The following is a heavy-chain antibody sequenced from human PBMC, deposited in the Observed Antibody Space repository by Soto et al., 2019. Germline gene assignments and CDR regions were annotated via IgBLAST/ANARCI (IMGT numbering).Heavy chain of an antibody. Sequence: ETLSLTCAVYGGSFSGYYWSWIRQPPGKGLEWIGEINHSGSTNYNPSLKSRVTISVDTSKNQFSLKLSSVTAADTAVYYCAREGGGMDVWGQGTTVTVSS. CDR3: AREGGGMDV. D-gene: IGHD3-16*01. CDR1: GGSFSGYY. V-gene: IGHV4-34*01. J-gene: IGHJ6*02. CDR2: INHSGST.